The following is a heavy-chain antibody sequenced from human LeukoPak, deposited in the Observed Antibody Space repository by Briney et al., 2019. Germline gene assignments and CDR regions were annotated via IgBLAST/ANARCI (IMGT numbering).Heavy chain of an antibody. CDR2: IYTSGST. D-gene: IGHD2-2*01. CDR3: ARVRTIVVVVHYYYYMDV. Sequence: SQTLSLTCTVSGGSISSGSYYWSWIRQPAGKGLEWIGRIYTSGSTNYNPSLKSRVTISVDTSKNQFSLKLSSVTAADTAVYYCARVRTIVVVVHYYYYMDVWGKGTTATVSS. V-gene: IGHV4-61*02. J-gene: IGHJ6*03. CDR1: GGSISSGSYY.